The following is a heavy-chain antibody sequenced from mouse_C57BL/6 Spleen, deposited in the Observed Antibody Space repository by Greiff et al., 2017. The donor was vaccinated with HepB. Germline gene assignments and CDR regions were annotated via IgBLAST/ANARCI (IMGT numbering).Heavy chain of an antibody. CDR2: ISYDGSN. D-gene: IGHD2-3*01. V-gene: IGHV3-6*01. J-gene: IGHJ2*01. CDR3: ARDGYYVKEGFDY. Sequence: ESGPGLVKPSQSLSLTCSVTGYSITSGYYWNWIRQFPGNKLEWMGYISYDGSNNYNPSLKNRISITRDTSKNQVFLKLNSVTTEDTATYYCARDGYYVKEGFDYWGQGTTLTVSS. CDR1: GYSITSGYY.